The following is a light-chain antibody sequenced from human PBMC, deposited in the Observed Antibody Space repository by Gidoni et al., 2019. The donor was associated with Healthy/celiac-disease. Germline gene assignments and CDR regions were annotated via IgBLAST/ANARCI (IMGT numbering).Light chain of an antibody. CDR2: KVS. CDR1: QSLVYRYGNTY. Sequence: DVGMSQSPLSLPVTLGQPASISCRSSQSLVYRYGNTYLNWFQQRPGQSPRRLIYKVSNRDSGVPDRFSGSGSGTDFTLKISRVEAEDVGVYYCMQGTHWLYTFGQGTKLEIK. J-gene: IGKJ2*01. CDR3: MQGTHWLYT. V-gene: IGKV2-30*01.